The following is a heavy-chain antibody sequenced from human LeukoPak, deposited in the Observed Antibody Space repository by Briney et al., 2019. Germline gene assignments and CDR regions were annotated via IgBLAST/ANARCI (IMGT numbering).Heavy chain of an antibody. J-gene: IGHJ6*04. CDR2: IKQDGGEK. Sequence: GGSLRLSCAASGFTFSGYWMSWLRQAPGKGLEWVANIKQDGGEKYYVDSVKGRFTISRDDAKNSLYLQMNSLRAEDTAVYYCARDRGFGQADVWGKGTTVTVSS. CDR1: GFTFSGYW. D-gene: IGHD3-10*01. V-gene: IGHV3-7*01. CDR3: ARDRGFGQADV.